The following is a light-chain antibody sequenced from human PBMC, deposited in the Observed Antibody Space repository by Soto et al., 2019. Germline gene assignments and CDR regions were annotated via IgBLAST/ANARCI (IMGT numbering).Light chain of an antibody. J-gene: IGLJ3*02. V-gene: IGLV1-44*01. CDR2: SNN. CDR1: TSNIGGNT. Sequence: QSVLTQPPSASGTPGQRVTLSCSGSTSNIGGNTVNWYQHLPGTAPTLLIYSNNQRPSGVSDRFSGSKSGTSASLAISGLQSEDEADYYCATWDDSLSGPVFGGGTQLTVL. CDR3: ATWDDSLSGPV.